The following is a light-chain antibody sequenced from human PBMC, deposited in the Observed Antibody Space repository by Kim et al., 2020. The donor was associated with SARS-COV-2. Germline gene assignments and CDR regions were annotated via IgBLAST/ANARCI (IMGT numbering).Light chain of an antibody. CDR2: YDE. V-gene: IGLV1-36*01. J-gene: IGLJ1*01. CDR1: TSNSGNKA. CDR3: AAWDDSLSGYV. Sequence: RQRVTISCSGSTSNSGNKAVSWYQQLPGKAPKLLIYYDELLPSGVSDRFSGSKSGTSASLAISGLQSEDEADYYCAAWDDSLSGYVFGTGTKVTVL.